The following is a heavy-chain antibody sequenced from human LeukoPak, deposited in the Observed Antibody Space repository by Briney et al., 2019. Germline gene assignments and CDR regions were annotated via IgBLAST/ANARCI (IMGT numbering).Heavy chain of an antibody. CDR3: AELGITMIGGV. J-gene: IGHJ6*04. D-gene: IGHD3-10*02. Sequence: GGSLRLSCAASGFTFSCYEMNWVRQAPGKGVEWVSYISSSGSTIYYADSVKGRFTISRDNAKNSLYLQMNSLRAEDTAVYYCAELGITMIGGVWGKGTSVTISS. CDR2: ISSSGSTI. V-gene: IGHV3-48*03. CDR1: GFTFSCYE.